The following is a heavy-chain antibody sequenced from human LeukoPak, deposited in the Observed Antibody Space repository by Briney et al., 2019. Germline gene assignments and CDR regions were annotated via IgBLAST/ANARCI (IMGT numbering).Heavy chain of an antibody. CDR3: ARDYGHWFDP. CDR1: GFTFSDYY. CDR2: IRSSCYT. J-gene: IGHJ5*02. D-gene: IGHD3-10*01. V-gene: IGHV3-11*05. Sequence: GGSLRLSCAASGFTFSDYYMSWIRQAPGKGLEWVSYIRSSCYTNYADSAKGRFTISRDNATNSLYLQMNSLRAEDTAVYYCARDYGHWFDPWGQGTLVTVSS.